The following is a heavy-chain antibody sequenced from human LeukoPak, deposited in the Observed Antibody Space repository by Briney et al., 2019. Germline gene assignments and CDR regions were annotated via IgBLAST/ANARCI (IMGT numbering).Heavy chain of an antibody. CDR3: ARDSRYCRGGNCHLRFDY. D-gene: IGHD2-15*01. J-gene: IGHJ4*02. V-gene: IGHV4-39*07. Sequence: SETLSLTCSVSGDSISSSEYYWGWIRQPPGKGLEWIGSVSYGGGTYNNPSLKTRVTMSVDTSKNQLSLRLSPVTAADTAVYFCARDSRYCRGGNCHLRFDYWGQGVLVTVSS. CDR1: GDSISSSEYY. CDR2: VSYGGGT.